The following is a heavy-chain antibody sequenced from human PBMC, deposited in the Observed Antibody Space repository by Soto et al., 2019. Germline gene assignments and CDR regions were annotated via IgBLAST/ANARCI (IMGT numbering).Heavy chain of an antibody. CDR2: ISYDGSNK. D-gene: IGHD5-18*01. CDR3: VRPRAQQIWFPYFNH. Sequence: GGSLRLSCAASGFTFSSYAMHWVRQAPGKGLEWVAVISYDGSNKYYADSVKGRFTFSRDNSKNTLYLQMSSLRPEDTAVYYCVRPRAQQIWFPYFNHWGQETLVTVSS. CDR1: GFTFSSYA. V-gene: IGHV3-30*14. J-gene: IGHJ4*02.